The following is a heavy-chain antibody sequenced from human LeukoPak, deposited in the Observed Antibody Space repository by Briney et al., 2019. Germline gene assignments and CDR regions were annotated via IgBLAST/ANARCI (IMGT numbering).Heavy chain of an antibody. CDR2: IYHSGST. V-gene: IGHV4-4*02. CDR3: AREGLPYYYGMDV. J-gene: IGHJ6*02. D-gene: IGHD5-18*01. Sequence: GTLSLTCGVSGASISSSNWWSWVRQPPGKGLEWIGEIYHSGSTKYNLSLKSRVTISVDKSKKQFSLKLTSVTAADTAVYYCAREGLPYYYGMDVWGQGTTVTVSS. CDR1: GASISSSNW.